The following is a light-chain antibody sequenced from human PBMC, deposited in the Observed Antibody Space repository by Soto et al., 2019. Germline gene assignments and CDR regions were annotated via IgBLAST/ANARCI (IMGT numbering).Light chain of an antibody. J-gene: IGKJ1*01. CDR2: KAS. CDR3: QHYNSYSEA. Sequence: PTPQSHSTLSGAVVESFTINGRASQTISSWLAWYQQKPGKAPKLLIYKASTLKSGVPSRFSGSGSGTEFTLTISSLQPDDFATYYCQHYNSYSEAVGQVTK. V-gene: IGKV1-5*03. CDR1: QTISSW.